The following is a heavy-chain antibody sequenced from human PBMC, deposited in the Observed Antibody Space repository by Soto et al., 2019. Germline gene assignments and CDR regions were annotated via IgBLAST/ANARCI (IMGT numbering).Heavy chain of an antibody. CDR3: VRRSGYSYGDPTLEGRIVVATPSVIDAPDPLQPLP. D-gene: IGHD5-18*01. V-gene: IGHV5-51*01. J-gene: IGHJ5*02. CDR2: IYPGDSGT. CDR1: GYRFTNYW. Sequence: LKISCKGSGYRFTNYWIGWVRQMPGKGLEWMGIIYPGDSGTTYSASFQGQVTISADKSISTAYLQWSSLKASDTAMYYCVRRSGYSYGDPTLEGRIVVATPSVIDAPDPLQPLPWG.